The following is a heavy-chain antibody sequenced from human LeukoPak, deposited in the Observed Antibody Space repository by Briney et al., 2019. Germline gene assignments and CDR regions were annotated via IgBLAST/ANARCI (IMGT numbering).Heavy chain of an antibody. CDR2: IYYSGST. CDR1: GGSMSSYY. J-gene: IGHJ4*02. D-gene: IGHD3-16*01. Sequence: SETLSLTCTVSGGSMSSYYWSWIRQPPGEQLEWIGYIYYSGSTTYSPSLKSRLTISVDTSKNEFSLKLSSVTAADTAVYYCARYGLIRGFEYWGQGTLVTVSS. CDR3: ARYGLIRGFEY. V-gene: IGHV4-59*01.